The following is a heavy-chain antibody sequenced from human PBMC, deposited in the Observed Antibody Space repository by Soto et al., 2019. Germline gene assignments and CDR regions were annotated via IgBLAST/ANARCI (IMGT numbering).Heavy chain of an antibody. CDR1: GGSISSSNYY. Sequence: QLQLQESGPGLVKPSETLSLTCTVSGGSISSSNYYWGWIRQPPGKGLEWIGSIYYSGCTYYNPSLKSRVTISVDTSKNQFSLKLSSVTAADTAVYYCATQEVGGSYVYTFDPWGQGTLVTVSS. CDR2: IYYSGCT. J-gene: IGHJ5*02. D-gene: IGHD1-26*01. CDR3: ATQEVGGSYVYTFDP. V-gene: IGHV4-39*01.